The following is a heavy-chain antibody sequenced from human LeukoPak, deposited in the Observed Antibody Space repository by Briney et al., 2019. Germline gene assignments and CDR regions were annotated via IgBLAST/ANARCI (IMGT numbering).Heavy chain of an antibody. CDR2: INPNSGGT. Sequence: ASVKVPSKPSGYTFIGDYMHWVRQAPGQGLEWMGWINPNSGGTNYAQKFQGRVTMTRDTSISTAYMELSRLRSDDTAVYYCARNDILTANDYWGQGTLVTVSS. CDR3: ARNDILTANDY. CDR1: GYTFIGDY. J-gene: IGHJ4*02. D-gene: IGHD3-9*01. V-gene: IGHV1-2*02.